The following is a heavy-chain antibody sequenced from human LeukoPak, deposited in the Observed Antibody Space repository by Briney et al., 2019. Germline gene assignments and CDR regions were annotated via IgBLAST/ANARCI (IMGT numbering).Heavy chain of an antibody. CDR2: ISRSGDTI. J-gene: IGHJ4*02. D-gene: IGHD3-10*01. CDR1: GFTFSRYE. V-gene: IGHV3-48*03. Sequence: PGGSLSLSCAASGFTFSRYEMNWVRQAPGKGLEWVSYISRSGDTIYFADSVKGRFTISSDNAKNSLYLQMSSLRAEDTAVYYCSRDYASDYWGQGTLVTVSS. CDR3: SRDYASDY.